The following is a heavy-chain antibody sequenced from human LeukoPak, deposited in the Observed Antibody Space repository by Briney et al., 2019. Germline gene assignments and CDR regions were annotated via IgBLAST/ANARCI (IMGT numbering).Heavy chain of an antibody. CDR2: ISGSGGST. Sequence: GGSLRLSCAASGFTFSSYAMSWVRQAPGKGLEWVSAISGSGGSTYYADSVKGRFTISRDNPKNTLYLQMNSLRAEDTAVYYCAKDGEAFVVVVAATPDYWGQGTLVTVSS. D-gene: IGHD2-15*01. J-gene: IGHJ4*02. CDR1: GFTFSSYA. V-gene: IGHV3-23*01. CDR3: AKDGEAFVVVVAATPDY.